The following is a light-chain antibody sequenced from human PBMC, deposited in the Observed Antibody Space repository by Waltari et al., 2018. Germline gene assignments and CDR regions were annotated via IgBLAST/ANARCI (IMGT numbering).Light chain of an antibody. V-gene: IGKV1-27*01. J-gene: IGKJ1*01. CDR1: QDISNY. Sequence: IQMTQSPRSLSASVGDRVTMSCRASQDISNYVAWYQQKQGEVPKIVIYAASTLQSGVPSRFSGSGYGAEFTLTISNLQPEDVATYYCQKYGSAPGTFGQGTKVEIK. CDR3: QKYGSAPGT. CDR2: AAS.